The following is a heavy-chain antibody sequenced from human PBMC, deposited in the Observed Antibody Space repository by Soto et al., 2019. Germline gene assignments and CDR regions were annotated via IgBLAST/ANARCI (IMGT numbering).Heavy chain of an antibody. J-gene: IGHJ6*02. D-gene: IGHD2-2*02. CDR3: ARGAHCSSTSRYKGSPWYGMDV. Sequence: SETLSLTCAVYGGSFSGYYWSWIRQPPGKGLEWIGEINHSGSTNYNPSLKSRVTISVDTSKNQFSLKLSSVTAADTAVYYCARGAHCSSTSRYKGSPWYGMDVWGQGTTVTVYS. CDR2: INHSGST. CDR1: GGSFSGYY. V-gene: IGHV4-34*01.